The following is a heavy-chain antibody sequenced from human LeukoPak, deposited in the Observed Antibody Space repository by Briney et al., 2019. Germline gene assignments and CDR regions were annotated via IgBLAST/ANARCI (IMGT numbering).Heavy chain of an antibody. J-gene: IGHJ6*03. Sequence: PGGSLKLSCPASGFTFSSYAMSWVRQAPGKGLEWVSAISGSGGSTYYADSVKGRFTISRDNSKNTLYLQMNSLRAEDTAVYYCAKSRYYYYYMDVRGKGTTVTVSS. CDR2: ISGSGGST. D-gene: IGHD6-13*01. CDR3: AKSRYYYYYMDV. V-gene: IGHV3-23*01. CDR1: GFTFSSYA.